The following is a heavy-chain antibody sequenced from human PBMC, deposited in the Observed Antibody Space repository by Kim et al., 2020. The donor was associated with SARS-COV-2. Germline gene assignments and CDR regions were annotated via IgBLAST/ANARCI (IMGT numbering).Heavy chain of an antibody. CDR1: GFTFSSYG. D-gene: IGHD3-10*01. CDR3: ARDHQSITMVRGVIIKAGMDV. V-gene: IGHV3-33*01. Sequence: GGSLRLSCAASGFTFSSYGMHWVRQAPGKGLEWVAVIWYDGSNKYYADSVKGRFTISRDNSKNTLYLQMNSLRAEDTAVYYCARDHQSITMVRGVIIKAGMDVWGQGTTVTVS. CDR2: IWYDGSNK. J-gene: IGHJ6*02.